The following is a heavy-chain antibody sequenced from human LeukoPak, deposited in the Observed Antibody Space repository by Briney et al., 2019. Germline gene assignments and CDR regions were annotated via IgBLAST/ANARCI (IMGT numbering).Heavy chain of an antibody. J-gene: IGHJ6*02. V-gene: IGHV1-46*01. D-gene: IGHD1-26*01. CDR3: ARNVVGATTGKPYYYYGMDV. CDR1: GYTFTSYY. CDR2: INPSGGST. Sequence: GASVKVSCKASGYTFTSYYMHWVRQAPGQGLEWMGIINPSGGSTSYAQKFQGRVTMTRDTSTSTVYMELSSLRSEDTAVYYCARNVVGATTGKPYYYYGMDVWGQGTTVTVSS.